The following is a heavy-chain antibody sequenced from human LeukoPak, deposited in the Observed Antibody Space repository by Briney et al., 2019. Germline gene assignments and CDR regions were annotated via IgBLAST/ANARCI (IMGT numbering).Heavy chain of an antibody. CDR3: ARCLSRCNNGFDI. CDR1: GGSISSYY. Sequence: SETLSLTCTVSGGSISSYYWSWIRQPPGKGLEWIGYIYYSGSTNYNPSLKSRVTISVDTSNNQFSLKLWSVTAADTAVYYCARCLSRCNNGFDIWGQGTMVTVSS. J-gene: IGHJ3*02. CDR2: IYYSGST. V-gene: IGHV4-59*01. D-gene: IGHD2/OR15-2a*01.